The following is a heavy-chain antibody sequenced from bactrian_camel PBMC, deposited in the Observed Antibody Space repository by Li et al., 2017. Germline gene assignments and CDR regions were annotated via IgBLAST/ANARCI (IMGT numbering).Heavy chain of an antibody. V-gene: IGHV3S10*01. CDR3: TKDRSYGTRNWVQST. Sequence: DVQLVESGGGSVQAGGSLRLSCTASGDSISAYQMAWFRRTVENGREGVAYLDSDGGTDYTYSVAGRFTISKDNAKNTLYLQMNSLKPEDTAIYYCTKDRSYGTRNWVQSTRGQGTQVTVS. CDR1: GDSISAYQ. D-gene: IGHD3*01. J-gene: IGHJ4*01. CDR2: LDSDGGT.